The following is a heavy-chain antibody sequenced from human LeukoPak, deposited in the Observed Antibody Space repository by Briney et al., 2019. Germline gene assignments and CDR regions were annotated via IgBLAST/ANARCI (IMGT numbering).Heavy chain of an antibody. CDR1: GGTFSSYA. V-gene: IGHV1-69*13. CDR2: IIPIFGTA. J-gene: IGHJ6*03. Sequence: ASVKVSCKASGGTFSSYAISWVRQAPGQGLEWMGGIIPIFGTANYARKFQGRVTITADESTSTAYIELSSLRSEDTAVYYCASKSAAAGTDLYYYYYYMDVWGKGTTVTISS. CDR3: ASKSAAAGTDLYYYYYYMDV. D-gene: IGHD6-13*01.